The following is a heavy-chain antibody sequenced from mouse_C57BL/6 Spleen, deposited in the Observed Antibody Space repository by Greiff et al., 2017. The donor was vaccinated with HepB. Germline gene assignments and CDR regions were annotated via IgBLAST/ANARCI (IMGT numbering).Heavy chain of an antibody. J-gene: IGHJ3*01. Sequence: QVQLQQPGAELVMPGASVKLSCKASGYTFTSSWMHWVKQRPGQGLEWIGEIDPSDSYTNNNPKFKGKSTLTVDKTSRTAYMQLSSPTSEDSAVYYCARQLRLRSAWFAYWGQGTLVTVSA. D-gene: IGHD3-2*02. V-gene: IGHV1-69*01. CDR1: GYTFTSSW. CDR3: ARQLRLRSAWFAY. CDR2: IDPSDSYT.